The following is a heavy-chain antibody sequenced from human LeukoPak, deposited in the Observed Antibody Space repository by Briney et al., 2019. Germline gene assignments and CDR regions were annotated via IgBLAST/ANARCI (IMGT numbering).Heavy chain of an antibody. CDR1: GFTFSSYA. V-gene: IGHV3-23*01. D-gene: IGHD6-13*01. J-gene: IGHJ4*02. Sequence: PGGSLRLSCAASGFTFSSYAMTWVRQAPGKGREWVSGISGRGGDTYYADSVKGRLTVFRDNSKNTLYLQMNSLRAEDTAVYYCAKMARYSSSWADCWGQGTLVTVSS. CDR3: AKMARYSSSWADC. CDR2: ISGRGGDT.